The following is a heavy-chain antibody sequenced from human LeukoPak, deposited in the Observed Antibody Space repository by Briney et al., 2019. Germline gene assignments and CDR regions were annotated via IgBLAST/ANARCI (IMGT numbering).Heavy chain of an antibody. D-gene: IGHD6-13*01. CDR3: ANDAAQQQLSNLFYGMDV. V-gene: IGHV3-30-3*02. CDR2: ISYDGSNK. CDR1: GLTFSNCA. J-gene: IGHJ6*02. Sequence: GGSLRLSCAASGLTFSNCAMYWVRQAPGKGLEWVAFISYDGSNKYYADSVKGRFTISRDNSKNTLYLQMNSLRVEDTAVYFCANDAAQQQLSNLFYGMDVWGQGTTVTVSS.